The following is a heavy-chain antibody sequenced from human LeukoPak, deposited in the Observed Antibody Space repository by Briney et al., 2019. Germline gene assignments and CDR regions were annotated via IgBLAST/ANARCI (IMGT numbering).Heavy chain of an antibody. V-gene: IGHV3-21*05. D-gene: IGHD1-14*01. Sequence: GGSLRLSCAASGFTFSGSAMHWVRQAPGKGLESLSYISPSGTDISYADSVKGRFTISRDNAKNSLYLQMNSLRVEDTAVYYCTRDPRNLDYWGQGTLVTVSS. CDR1: GFTFSGSA. CDR2: ISPSGTDI. J-gene: IGHJ4*02. CDR3: TRDPRNLDY.